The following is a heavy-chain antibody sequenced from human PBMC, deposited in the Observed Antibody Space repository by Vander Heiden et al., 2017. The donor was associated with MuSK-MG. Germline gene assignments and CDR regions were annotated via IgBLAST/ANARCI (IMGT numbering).Heavy chain of an antibody. CDR1: GGTFSSYA. Sequence: QVQLVQSGAEVKKPGSSVKVSCKASGGTFSSYAISWVRQAPGQGLEWMGGIIPIFGTANYAQKFQGRVTITADKSTSTAYMELSSLRSEDTAVYYCARDRYDILTGYYYYMDVWGKGTTVTVSS. D-gene: IGHD3-9*01. CDR3: ARDRYDILTGYYYYMDV. V-gene: IGHV1-69*06. CDR2: IIPIFGTA. J-gene: IGHJ6*03.